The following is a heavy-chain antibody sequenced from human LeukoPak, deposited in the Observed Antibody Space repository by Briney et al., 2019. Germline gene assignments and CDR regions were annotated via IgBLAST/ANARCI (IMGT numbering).Heavy chain of an antibody. CDR1: GGSISSSSYY. CDR3: ASGTYYYDSSGYFGY. V-gene: IGHV4-39*01. CDR2: IYYSGST. D-gene: IGHD3-22*01. Sequence: SETLSLTCTVSGGSISSSSYYWGWIRQSPGKGLEWIGSIYYSGSTYYNPSLKSRVTISVDTSKNQFSLKLSSVTAADTAVYYCASGTYYYDSSGYFGYWGQGTLVTVSS. J-gene: IGHJ4*02.